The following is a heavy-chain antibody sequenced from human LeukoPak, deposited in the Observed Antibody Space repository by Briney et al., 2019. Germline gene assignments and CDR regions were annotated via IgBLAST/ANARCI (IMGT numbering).Heavy chain of an antibody. CDR3: ARVPRGSGGGRGAFDI. J-gene: IGHJ3*02. Sequence: ASVKVSCKASGYTFTGYYMHWVRQAPGQGLEWMGIINPSGGSTSYAQKFQGRVTMTRDTSTSTVYMELSSLGSEDTAVYYCARVPRGSGGGRGAFDIWGQGTMVTVSS. CDR1: GYTFTGYY. D-gene: IGHD3-10*01. CDR2: INPSGGST. V-gene: IGHV1-46*01.